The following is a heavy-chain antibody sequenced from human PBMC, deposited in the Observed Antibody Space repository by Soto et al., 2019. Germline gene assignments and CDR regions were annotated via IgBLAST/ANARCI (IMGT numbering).Heavy chain of an antibody. V-gene: IGHV3-33*01. D-gene: IGHD6-13*01. CDR3: ARDSKRLSSWYYFDY. CDR2: IWYDGSNK. CDR1: GFTFSSYG. J-gene: IGHJ4*02. Sequence: XGSLRLACSASGFTFSSYGMHWVRQAPGKGLEWVAVIWYDGSNKYYADSVKGRFTISRDNSKNTLYLQMNSLRAEDTAVYYCARDSKRLSSWYYFDYWGQGPLVTVSS.